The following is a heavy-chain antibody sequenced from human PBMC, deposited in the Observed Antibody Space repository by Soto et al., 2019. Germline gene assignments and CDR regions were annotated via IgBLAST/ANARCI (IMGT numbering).Heavy chain of an antibody. CDR3: ANFLVAATRTVTRAFDI. V-gene: IGHV3-23*01. J-gene: IGHJ3*02. CDR2: ISGSGGST. D-gene: IGHD2-15*01. Sequence: EVQLLESGGGLVQPGGSLRLSCAASGFTFSSYAMSWVRQAPGKGLEWVSAISGSGGSTYYADSVKGRFTISRDNSKNTLYLQMNSLRAEDTAVYYCANFLVAATRTVTRAFDIWGQGTMVTVSS. CDR1: GFTFSSYA.